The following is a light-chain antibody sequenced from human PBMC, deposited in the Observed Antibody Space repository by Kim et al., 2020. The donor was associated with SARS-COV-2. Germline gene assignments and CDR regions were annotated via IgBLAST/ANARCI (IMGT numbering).Light chain of an antibody. V-gene: IGLV3-19*01. CDR2: ARN. J-gene: IGLJ2*01. CDR3: QSRDNSKNHME. CDR1: SLRSYY. Sequence: SSELTQDPAVSVALGQTVTITCQGDSLRSYYASWYQQKPGQAPVLVIYARNKRPSGIPDRFSGSNSGNTDSLTITGAQAEDEADYYCQSRDNSKNHMEFGGGTRLTVL.